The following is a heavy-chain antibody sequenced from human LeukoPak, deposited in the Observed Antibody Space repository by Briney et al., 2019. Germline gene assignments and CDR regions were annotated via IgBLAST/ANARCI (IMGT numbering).Heavy chain of an antibody. Sequence: GGSLRLSCVASGFTLRMYDVHWVRLPAGEGLEWVSGFGTAGDTYYPDSVRGRFTISRENGKSSLYLQMNNLRVGDTAVYYCARGAYNGDNWHFDLWGRGTLVTVSS. D-gene: IGHD2-21*02. CDR1: GFTLRMYD. J-gene: IGHJ2*01. V-gene: IGHV3-13*01. CDR2: FGTAGDT. CDR3: ARGAYNGDNWHFDL.